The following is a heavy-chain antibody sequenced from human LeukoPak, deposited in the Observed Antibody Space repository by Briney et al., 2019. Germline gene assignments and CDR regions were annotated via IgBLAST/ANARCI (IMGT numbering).Heavy chain of an antibody. D-gene: IGHD2-2*01. Sequence: ASVKVSCKPSGYTFSNFGTSWVRQAPGQGLEWMGWISGNNDNPNYGQKFQGRFTVTTDSSTSTAYMELRNLRSDDTAVYYCARDGTSTDDYWGQGTLVTVSS. CDR3: ARDGTSTDDY. CDR1: GYTFSNFG. CDR2: ISGNNDNP. V-gene: IGHV1-18*01. J-gene: IGHJ4*02.